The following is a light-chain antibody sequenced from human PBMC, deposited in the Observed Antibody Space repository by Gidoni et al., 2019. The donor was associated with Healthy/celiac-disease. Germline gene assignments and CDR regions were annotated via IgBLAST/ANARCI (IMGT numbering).Light chain of an antibody. CDR3: QQYDNLPPGCIT. CDR2: DAS. J-gene: IGKJ3*01. Sequence: DIQMTQSPSSLSASVGDRVTITCQASQDISNYLNWYQQKPGKAPKLLIYDASNLETGVPSRFSGSGSGTDFTFTISSLQPEDIATYYCQQYDNLPPGCITFGPVTKVDIK. CDR1: QDISNY. V-gene: IGKV1-33*01.